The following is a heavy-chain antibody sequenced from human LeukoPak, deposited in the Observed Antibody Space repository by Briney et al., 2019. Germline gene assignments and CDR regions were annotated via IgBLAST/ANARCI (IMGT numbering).Heavy chain of an antibody. Sequence: GASVKVSCKASGYTFTSYGISWVRQAPGQGLEWMGWISGYNGYTKYAQKVQGRVTMTTDTSTSTAYMELRSLRSDDTAVYYCARDYYDILTGYHYYFDYWGQGTLVTVSS. CDR2: ISGYNGYT. D-gene: IGHD3-9*01. V-gene: IGHV1-18*01. CDR3: ARDYYDILTGYHYYFDY. CDR1: GYTFTSYG. J-gene: IGHJ4*02.